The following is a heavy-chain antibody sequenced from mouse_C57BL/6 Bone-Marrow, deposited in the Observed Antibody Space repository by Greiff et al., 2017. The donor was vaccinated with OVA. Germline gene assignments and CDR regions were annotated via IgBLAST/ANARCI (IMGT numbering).Heavy chain of an antibody. CDR2: IDPSDSYT. CDR3: AYAVFAY. Sequence: QVQLQQPGAELVKPGASVKLSCKASGYTFTSYWMQWVNQRPGQGLEWIGEIDPSDSYTNYNQKFKGKATLTVDTSSSTASMQLSSLTSGDSAVYYYAYAVFAYWGQGTLVTVSA. V-gene: IGHV1-50*01. CDR1: GYTFTSYW. J-gene: IGHJ3*01.